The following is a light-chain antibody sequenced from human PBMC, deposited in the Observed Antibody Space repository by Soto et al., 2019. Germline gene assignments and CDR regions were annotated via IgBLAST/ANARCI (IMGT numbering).Light chain of an antibody. Sequence: EIVLTQSPGTLSLSPGERATLSCRASQSVSSSYLAWYQQKPGKAPRLLIYGASSRATGIPDRFSGRGSRTDFSLTISRLEPEDSAVYCCQLYGSSPLFTFGPGTKVDIK. J-gene: IGKJ3*01. CDR3: QLYGSSPLFT. CDR1: QSVSSSY. V-gene: IGKV3-20*01. CDR2: GAS.